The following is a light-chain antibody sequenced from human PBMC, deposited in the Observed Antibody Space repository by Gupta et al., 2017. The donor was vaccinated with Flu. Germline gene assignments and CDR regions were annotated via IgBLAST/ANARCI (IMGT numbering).Light chain of an antibody. V-gene: IGLV2-18*02. CDR2: EVT. CDR1: SNDVAAYDR. J-gene: IGLJ2*01. CDR3: ASYTTANTLV. Sequence: QSALTQPPSVSGSPGPSVTISCTGTSNDVAAYDRVSWYQQAPGTAPKLMIYEVTNRPSGVPDRFSGSKSGNTASLTISGLQAEDEADYFCASYTTANTLVFGGGTKLTLL.